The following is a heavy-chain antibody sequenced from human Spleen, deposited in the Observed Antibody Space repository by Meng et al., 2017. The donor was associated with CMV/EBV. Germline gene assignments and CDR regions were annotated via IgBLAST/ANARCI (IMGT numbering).Heavy chain of an antibody. Sequence: GGSLRLSCAASGFRVSSNYMSWVRQAPGKGLECISYISSGGYNIYYADSVKGRFTVSRDNAKKSLYLQMNSLRAEDTAVYYCAKAGDGIIGDWYFDLWGRGTPVTVSS. CDR3: AKAGDGIIGDWYFDL. J-gene: IGHJ2*01. CDR2: ISSGGYNI. D-gene: IGHD3-10*01. V-gene: IGHV3-11*01. CDR1: GFRVSSNY.